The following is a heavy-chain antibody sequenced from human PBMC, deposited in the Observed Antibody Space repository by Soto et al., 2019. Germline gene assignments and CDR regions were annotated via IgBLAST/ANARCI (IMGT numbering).Heavy chain of an antibody. V-gene: IGHV1-18*01. CDR1: GYTFTRYG. Sequence: ASVKVSCKASGYTFTRYGISWVRQAPGQGLEWMGWISGYNGDTNYAQKFQGRVSMTMDKSTTTAYMEMRSLRSEDTAVYYCARDSVIGFQSSTVTTAPYWYFDLWGRGTLVTVSS. J-gene: IGHJ2*01. CDR3: ARDSVIGFQSSTVTTAPYWYFDL. CDR2: ISGYNGDT. D-gene: IGHD4-17*01.